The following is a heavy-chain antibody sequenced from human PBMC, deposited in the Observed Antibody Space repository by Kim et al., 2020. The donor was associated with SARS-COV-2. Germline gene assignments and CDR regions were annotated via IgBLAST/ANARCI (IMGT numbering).Heavy chain of an antibody. Sequence: GTPYYADSVKGRFTISRDNSRNTLYLQMNSLRAEDTAVYYCARGRGFDPWGRGTLVTVSS. CDR2: GTP. J-gene: IGHJ5*02. V-gene: IGHV3-53*01. D-gene: IGHD3-10*01. CDR3: ARGRGFDP.